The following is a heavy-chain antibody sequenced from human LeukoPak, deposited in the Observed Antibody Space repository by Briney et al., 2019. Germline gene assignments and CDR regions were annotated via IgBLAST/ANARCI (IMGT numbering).Heavy chain of an antibody. V-gene: IGHV4-39*01. Sequence: SETLSLTCTVSGGSISGSAYYWGWIRQPPGKGLEWIGNIYYSGTTYYSPSLKSRITISVDTSKNQFSLKLTSVTAADTAVCYCATNEGPWGQGTLVTVSS. CDR1: GGSISGSAYY. CDR3: ATNEGP. J-gene: IGHJ5*02. D-gene: IGHD1-1*01. CDR2: IYYSGTT.